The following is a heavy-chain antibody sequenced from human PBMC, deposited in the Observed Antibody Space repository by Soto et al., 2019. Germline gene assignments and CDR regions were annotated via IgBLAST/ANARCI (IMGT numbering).Heavy chain of an antibody. V-gene: IGHV1-18*01. D-gene: IGHD6-13*01. CDR2: ISAYNGNT. CDR3: ARDLAAGTCDY. J-gene: IGHJ4*02. CDR1: GYTFNSYA. Sequence: QVQLVQSGAEVKKPGASVKVSCKASGYTFNSYAISWVRQAPGQGLEWMGWISAYNGNTNYAQMLQGRTTMTADTSTSTAYMELRSLRSDDTAVYYWARDLAAGTCDYLGQGTLVTASS.